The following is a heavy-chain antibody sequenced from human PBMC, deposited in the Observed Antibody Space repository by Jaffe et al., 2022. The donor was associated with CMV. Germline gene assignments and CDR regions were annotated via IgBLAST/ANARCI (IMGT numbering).Heavy chain of an antibody. CDR3: ARSPRGDYRQGVGEGDFDY. CDR1: GGTFSSYA. CDR2: IIPIFGTA. D-gene: IGHD3-10*01. V-gene: IGHV1-69*01. Sequence: QVQLVQSGAEVKKPGSSVKVSCKASGGTFSSYAISWVRQAPGQGLEWMGGIIPIFGTANYAQKFQGRVTITADESTSTAYMELSSLRSEDTAVYYCARSPRGDYRQGVGEGDFDYWGQGTLVTVSS. J-gene: IGHJ4*02.